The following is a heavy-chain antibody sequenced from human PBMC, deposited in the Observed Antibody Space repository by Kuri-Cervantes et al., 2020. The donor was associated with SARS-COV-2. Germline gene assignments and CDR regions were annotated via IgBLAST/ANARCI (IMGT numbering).Heavy chain of an antibody. Sequence: LRLSCTVSGGSISSGDYYWSWIRQPPGKGLEWIGYIYYSGSTYYNPSLKSRVTISVDTSKNQFSLKLSSVTAADTAVYYCARGPTGGYDFWSGYETNFDYWGQGTRV. V-gene: IGHV4-30-4*01. CDR2: IYYSGST. CDR3: ARGPTGGYDFWSGYETNFDY. J-gene: IGHJ4*02. CDR1: GGSISSGDYY. D-gene: IGHD3-3*01.